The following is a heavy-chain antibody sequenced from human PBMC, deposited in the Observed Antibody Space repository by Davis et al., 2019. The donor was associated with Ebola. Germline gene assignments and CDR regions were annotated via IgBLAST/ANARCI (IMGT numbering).Heavy chain of an antibody. V-gene: IGHV3-23*01. J-gene: IGHJ4*02. D-gene: IGHD3-10*01. CDR3: AREMYDSGSSFDY. Sequence: GESLKISCAASGFTFSSYSMNWVRQAPGQGLEWVSSISGSGADTYSADSVKGRFAIPRDNSKNTLYLQMNSLRTDDTAVYFCAREMYDSGSSFDYWGQGALVTVSS. CDR1: GFTFSSYS. CDR2: ISGSGADT.